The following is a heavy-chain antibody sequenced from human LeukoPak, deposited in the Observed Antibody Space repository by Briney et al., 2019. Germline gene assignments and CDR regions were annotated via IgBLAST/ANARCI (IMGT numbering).Heavy chain of an antibody. CDR2: ISYDGSDE. Sequence: GGSLRLSCVASGLAFSSYSMHWVRQAPGKGLEWVGVISYDGSDEYYTDSVKGRFTISRDNSKNTVYLQMNSLRAEDTAVYYCARDRAWNYFDYWGQGTLVTVSS. CDR3: ARDRAWNYFDY. V-gene: IGHV3-30*04. J-gene: IGHJ4*02. D-gene: IGHD3-3*01. CDR1: GLAFSSYS.